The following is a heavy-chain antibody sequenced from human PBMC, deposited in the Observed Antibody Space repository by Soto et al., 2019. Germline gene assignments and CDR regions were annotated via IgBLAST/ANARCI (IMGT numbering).Heavy chain of an antibody. CDR2: ISWDGGST. CDR3: AKDRSDCSGGSCYPTFDY. V-gene: IGHV3-43*01. CDR1: GFTFDDYT. J-gene: IGHJ4*02. Sequence: GGSLRLSCAASGFTFDDYTMHWVRQAPGKGLEWVSLISWDGGSTYYADSVKGRFTISRDNSKNSLYLQMNSLRTEDTALYYCAKDRSDCSGGSCYPTFDYWGQGTLVTVSS. D-gene: IGHD2-15*01.